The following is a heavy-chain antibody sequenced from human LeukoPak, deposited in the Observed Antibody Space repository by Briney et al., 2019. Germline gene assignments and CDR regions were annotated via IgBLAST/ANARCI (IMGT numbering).Heavy chain of an antibody. CDR1: GGSISNYY. Sequence: PSETLSLTCTVSGGSISNYYWSWIRQPPGKGLEWIGHVYSSGSTNYNPSLKSRVTISVDTSKNQFSLKLSSVTAADTAVYYCARVHDYGDCEDYWGQGTLVTVSS. V-gene: IGHV4-59*01. CDR3: ARVHDYGDCEDY. D-gene: IGHD4-17*01. J-gene: IGHJ4*02. CDR2: VYSSGST.